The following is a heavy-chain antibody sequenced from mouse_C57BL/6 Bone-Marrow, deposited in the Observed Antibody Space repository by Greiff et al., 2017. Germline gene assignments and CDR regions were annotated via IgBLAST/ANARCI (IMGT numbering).Heavy chain of an antibody. V-gene: IGHV1-26*01. CDR3: ARGEITTVVATDY. CDR2: INPNNGGT. CDR1: GYTFTDYY. J-gene: IGHJ2*01. D-gene: IGHD1-1*01. Sequence: EVQLQQSGPELVKPGASVKISCKASGYTFTDYYMNWVKQSHGKSLEWIGDINPNNGGTSYNQKFKGKATLTVDKSSSTAYMELRSLTSEDSAVYYCARGEITTVVATDYWGQGTTLTVSS.